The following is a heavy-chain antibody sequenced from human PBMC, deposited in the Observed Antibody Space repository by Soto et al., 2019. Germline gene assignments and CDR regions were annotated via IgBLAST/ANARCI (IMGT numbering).Heavy chain of an antibody. V-gene: IGHV3-23*01. CDR2: ISDGGGST. D-gene: IGHD6-25*01. Sequence: EVQLLESGGGLVQPGGSLRLSCAASGFTFSSYAMNWVRQAPGKGLEWVSVISDGGGSTYYADSVKGRFTISKDNSKNTLYLKMTSLRAEDTAIYYWARSRRVAMAAGRYFDYWGQGTLVTVSS. CDR3: ARSRRVAMAAGRYFDY. CDR1: GFTFSSYA. J-gene: IGHJ4*02.